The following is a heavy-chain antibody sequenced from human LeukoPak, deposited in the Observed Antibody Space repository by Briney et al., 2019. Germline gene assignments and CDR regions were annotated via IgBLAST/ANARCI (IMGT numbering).Heavy chain of an antibody. J-gene: IGHJ5*02. CDR1: GFTFDDYA. CDR3: AKDSCSSTSCYGGNWFDP. Sequence: GRSLRLSCAASGFTFDDYAMHWVRQAPGKGLEWVSGISWNSGSIGYADSVKGRFTISRDNAKNSLYLQMNSLRAEDMALYYCAKDSCSSTSCYGGNWFDPWGQGTLVTDSS. V-gene: IGHV3-9*03. CDR2: ISWNSGSI. D-gene: IGHD2-2*01.